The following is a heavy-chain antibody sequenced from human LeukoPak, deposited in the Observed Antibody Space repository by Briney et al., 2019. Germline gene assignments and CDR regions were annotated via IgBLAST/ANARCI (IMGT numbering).Heavy chain of an antibody. Sequence: PGGSLRLSCAASGFTFSSYWMHWVRQAPGKGLVWVSRINSDGSSTSYADSVKGRFTISRDNAKNTLYLQLNSLRAEDTAVYYCARGGTFGPMPLDYWGQGTLVTVSS. J-gene: IGHJ4*02. CDR1: GFTFSSYW. CDR2: INSDGSST. CDR3: ARGGTFGPMPLDY. V-gene: IGHV3-74*01. D-gene: IGHD2/OR15-2a*01.